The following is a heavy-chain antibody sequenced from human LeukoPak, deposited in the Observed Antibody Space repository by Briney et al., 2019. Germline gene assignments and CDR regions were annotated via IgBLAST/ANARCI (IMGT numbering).Heavy chain of an antibody. Sequence: PGGSLRLSCAASGFTFSSYWMSWVRQAPGKGLEWVANIKQDGSEKYYVDSVKGRFTISRDNSKNTVWLEMNSLRVEDTAVYYCAKGGRDTSKYYFDYWGQGTQVTVSS. V-gene: IGHV3-7*01. CDR1: GFTFSSYW. D-gene: IGHD1-26*01. CDR2: IKQDGSEK. CDR3: AKGGRDTSKYYFDY. J-gene: IGHJ4*02.